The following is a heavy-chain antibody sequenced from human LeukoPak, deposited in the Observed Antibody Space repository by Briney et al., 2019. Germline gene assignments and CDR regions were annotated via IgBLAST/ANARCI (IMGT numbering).Heavy chain of an antibody. V-gene: IGHV3-15*01. CDR2: IKSKTDGGTT. CDR3: TTEPITGTSPGISHYYYYYGMDV. D-gene: IGHD1-7*01. J-gene: IGHJ6*02. CDR1: GFTFSNAW. Sequence: PGGSLRLSCAASGFTFSNAWMSWVRQAPGKGLEWVGRIKSKTDGGTTDYAAPVKGRFTISRDDSKNTLYLQMNSLKTEDTAVYYCTTEPITGTSPGISHYYYYYGMDVWGQGTTVTVSS.